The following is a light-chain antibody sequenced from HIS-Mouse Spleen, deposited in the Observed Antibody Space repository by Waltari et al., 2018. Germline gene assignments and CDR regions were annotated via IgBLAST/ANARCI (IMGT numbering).Light chain of an antibody. Sequence: SYALPQPSSVSVSPGQTARNTCPGDVLAKKYARWYQQKPGQAPVLVIYKDRERPSGIPERFSGSSSGTTVTLTIGGVQVEDEADYYCYSAADNNVVFGGGTKLTVL. J-gene: IGLJ2*01. CDR3: YSAADNNVV. V-gene: IGLV3-27*01. CDR1: VLAKKY. CDR2: KDR.